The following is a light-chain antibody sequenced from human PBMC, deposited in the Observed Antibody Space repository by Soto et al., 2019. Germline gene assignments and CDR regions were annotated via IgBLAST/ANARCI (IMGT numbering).Light chain of an antibody. J-gene: IGKJ1*01. CDR1: QTISSW. Sequence: QFTQYPCSQSGCVGARCLSSWRASQTISSWLAWYQQKPGKAPKLLIYKASTLTSGVPSRFSGSGSGAEFTLTISSLQPDDFATYYCQHYNSYPQAFCQGSKVDI. CDR3: QHYNSYPQA. V-gene: IGKV1-5*03. CDR2: KAS.